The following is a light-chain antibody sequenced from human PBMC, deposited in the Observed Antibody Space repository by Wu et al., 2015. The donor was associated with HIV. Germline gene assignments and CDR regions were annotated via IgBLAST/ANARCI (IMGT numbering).Light chain of an antibody. CDR2: GAS. J-gene: IGKJ4*01. CDR3: QQCSDWPLT. Sequence: PGERATLSCRASQSVGSFLAWYQQKPGQAPRLLIYGASNWAADIPARFSGSGSETDFSLTISSLEPEDFAIYYCQQCSDWPLTFGGGTKVEIK. CDR1: QSVGSF. V-gene: IGKV3-11*01.